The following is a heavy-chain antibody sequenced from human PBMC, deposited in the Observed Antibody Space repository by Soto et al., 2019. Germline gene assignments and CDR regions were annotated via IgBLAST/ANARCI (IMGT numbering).Heavy chain of an antibody. CDR2: ISSDGRSE. J-gene: IGHJ4*02. Sequence: QVQLVESGGGVVQPGRSLRLSCAASGLTFSAAGMHWVRQAPGKGLDWVAFISSDGRSESYADSVKGRFTISRDNSQNTMYQQMNGLRAEDTAVYYCAKAKRRTAIDYWGQGTLVTVSS. CDR1: GLTFSAAG. CDR3: AKAKRRTAIDY. V-gene: IGHV3-30*18.